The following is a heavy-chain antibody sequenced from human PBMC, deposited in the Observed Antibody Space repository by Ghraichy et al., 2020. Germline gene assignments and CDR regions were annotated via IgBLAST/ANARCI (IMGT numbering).Heavy chain of an antibody. J-gene: IGHJ6*02. CDR1: GYTFTSYG. CDR2: ISAYNGNT. D-gene: IGHD3-10*01. CDR3: ASNLEGTGGYYYYYGMDV. V-gene: IGHV1-18*01. Sequence: ASVKVSCKASGYTFTSYGISWVRQAPGQGLEWMGLISAYNGNTNYAQKLQGRVTMTTDTSTSTAYMELRSLRSDDTAVYYCASNLEGTGGYYYYYGMDVWGQGTTVTVSS.